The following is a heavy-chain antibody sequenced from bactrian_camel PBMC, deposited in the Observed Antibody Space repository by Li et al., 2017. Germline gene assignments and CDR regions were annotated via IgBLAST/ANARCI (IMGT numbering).Heavy chain of an antibody. D-gene: IGHD3*01. J-gene: IGHJ4*01. CDR1: AHHFNTCS. CDR3: NTGAELRPTCDLNY. V-gene: IGHV3S55*01. Sequence: QLVESGGGSVQSGGSLMLSCVVSAHHFNTCSMGWYRRFPGQERRLVAAFRSDSSTWYRGDVEGRFTISQDNSKNTVYLRMNNLKLEDTAMYYCNTGAELRPTCDLNYWGQGTQVTVS. CDR2: FRSDSST.